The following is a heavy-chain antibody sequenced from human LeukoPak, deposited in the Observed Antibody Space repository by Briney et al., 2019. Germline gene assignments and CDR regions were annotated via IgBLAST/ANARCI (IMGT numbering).Heavy chain of an antibody. V-gene: IGHV4-31*03. Sequence: SETLSLTCTVSGGSISSGGYNWIWLPQHQGMDLVWIGYIYYSGSTYYNPSLKSRVTISVDTSKNQFSLKLSSVTAADTAVYYCARGPYYYGSGDPYYYYGMDVWGQGTTVTVSS. CDR1: GGSISSGGYN. CDR2: IYYSGST. CDR3: ARGPYYYGSGDPYYYYGMDV. D-gene: IGHD3-10*01. J-gene: IGHJ6*02.